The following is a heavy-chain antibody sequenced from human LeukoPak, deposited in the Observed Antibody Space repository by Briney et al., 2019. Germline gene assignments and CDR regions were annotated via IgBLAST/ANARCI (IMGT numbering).Heavy chain of an antibody. CDR3: AKARRYNEYYFDY. CDR1: GFTFSSYA. D-gene: IGHD1-1*01. Sequence: GGSLRLSCAASGFTFSSYAMSWVRQAPGKGLEWVSAISGSGGSTYYADSVKGRFTISRDNSKNTLYLQMNSLRAEDTAVYCCAKARRYNEYYFDYWGQGTLVTVSS. J-gene: IGHJ4*02. CDR2: ISGSGGST. V-gene: IGHV3-23*01.